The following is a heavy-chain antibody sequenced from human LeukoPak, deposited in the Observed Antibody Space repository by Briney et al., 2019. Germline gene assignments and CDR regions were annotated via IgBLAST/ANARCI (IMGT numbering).Heavy chain of an antibody. J-gene: IGHJ4*02. CDR3: ARQYISGQWYFDY. Sequence: GGSLRLSCAASGFTFSSHALHWVRQAPGKGLEWVAVISSDGSYKYYADSVKGRFTISRDNSKNTPYLQMNSLIPEDTAVYYRARQYISGQWYFDYWGQGTLVTVSS. V-gene: IGHV3-30*04. CDR2: ISSDGSYK. D-gene: IGHD5-18*01. CDR1: GFTFSSHA.